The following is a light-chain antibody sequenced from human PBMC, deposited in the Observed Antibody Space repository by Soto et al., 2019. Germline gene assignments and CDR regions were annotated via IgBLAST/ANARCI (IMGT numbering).Light chain of an antibody. CDR3: CSYAGSSIYV. J-gene: IGLJ1*01. CDR1: SSDVGSYNL. CDR2: EVS. Sequence: QSALTQPASVSGSPGQSITISCTGTSSDVGSYNLVSWYQQHPGKAPKLIIYEVSERPSGVSNRFSGSKSGNTASLTISGLLTESEADYYCCSYAGSSIYVFGSGTKLTVL. V-gene: IGLV2-23*02.